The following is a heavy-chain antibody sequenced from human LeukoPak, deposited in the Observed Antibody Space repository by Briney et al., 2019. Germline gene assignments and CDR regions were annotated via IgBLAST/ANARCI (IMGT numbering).Heavy chain of an antibody. V-gene: IGHV3-7*01. J-gene: IGHJ4*02. Sequence: GGSLRLSCAVSGFTFRNYWMTWVRQAPGKGLEWVANIKQDGSEKYYEDSVRGRFTISRDNSQNSLYLQMDTLRVEDTAVYYCASEGQLVRQYIYWGQGTRVTVSS. CDR1: GFTFRNYW. CDR2: IKQDGSEK. D-gene: IGHD6-6*01. CDR3: ASEGQLVRQYIY.